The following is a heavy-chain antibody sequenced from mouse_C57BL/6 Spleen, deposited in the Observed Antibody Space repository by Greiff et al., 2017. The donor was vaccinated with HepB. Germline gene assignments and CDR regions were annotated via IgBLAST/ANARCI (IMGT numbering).Heavy chain of an antibody. CDR3: AREHNRERVFDD. V-gene: IGHV1-69*01. J-gene: IGHJ2*01. D-gene: IGHD1-3*01. CDR1: GYTFTSYW. Sequence: VQLQQPGAELVMPGASVKLSCKASGYTFTSYWMHWVKQRPGQGLEWIGEIDPSDSYTNYNQKFKGKSTLTVDKSSSTAYMQLSSLTSEDSAVYYCAREHNRERVFDDWGQGTTLTVSS. CDR2: IDPSDSYT.